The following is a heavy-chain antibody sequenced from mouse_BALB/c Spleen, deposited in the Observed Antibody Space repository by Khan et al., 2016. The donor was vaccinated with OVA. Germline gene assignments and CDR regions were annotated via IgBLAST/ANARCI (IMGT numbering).Heavy chain of an antibody. J-gene: IGHJ3*01. D-gene: IGHD1-2*01. CDR2: IYPNNGGA. CDR1: GYTFTDYN. V-gene: IGHV1S29*02. Sequence: EVKLQQSGPELVKPGASVKISCKASGYTFTDYNMDWVKQSLGKSLEWIGYIYPNNGGAGYNQKFKTKATLTVDISSSTAYMELRSVTSEDSAVYHCARAGYGSFAYWGQGTLVTVSA. CDR3: ARAGYGSFAY.